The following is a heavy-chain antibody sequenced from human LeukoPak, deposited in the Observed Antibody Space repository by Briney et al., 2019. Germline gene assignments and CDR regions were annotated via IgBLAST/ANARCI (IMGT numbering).Heavy chain of an antibody. CDR3: ARRDDYNTKYFDY. CDR1: GFTFSNNW. D-gene: IGHD5-24*01. V-gene: IGHV5-51*01. Sequence: GKSLKISCKGSGFTFSNNWIAWVRQMPGKGLEWMGIIYPGDSNTRYSPSFQGQVTISADKSSSAAYLQWSSLKASDSAMYYCARRDDYNTKYFDYWGQGTLVTVSS. J-gene: IGHJ4*02. CDR2: IYPGDSNT.